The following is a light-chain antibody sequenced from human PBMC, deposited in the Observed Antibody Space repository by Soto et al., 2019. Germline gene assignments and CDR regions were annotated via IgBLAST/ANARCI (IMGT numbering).Light chain of an antibody. CDR3: QQYNSYSLTWT. CDR1: QSISSW. CDR2: DAS. Sequence: DIQMTQSPSTLSASVGDRVTITCRASQSISSWLAWYQQKPGKAPKLLIYDASSLESGVPSRFSGSGSGTEFTLTISSLQLDDFAPYYCQQYNSYSLTWTFGQGTKVEIK. J-gene: IGKJ1*01. V-gene: IGKV1-5*01.